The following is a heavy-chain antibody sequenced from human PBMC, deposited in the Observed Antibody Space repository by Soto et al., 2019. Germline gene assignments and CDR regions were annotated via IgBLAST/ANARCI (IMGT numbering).Heavy chain of an antibody. CDR1: GFSLTTSGVG. Sequence: QITLKESGPTLVKPTQTLTLTCTFSGFSLTTSGVGVGWIRQPPGKALEWLALIYWNDDKRYSPSLKTRLTITKDTTKNQVVLTMTNIDPVDTATYFCVHSSCYEIFNYWGQGTLFTVAS. CDR3: VHSSCYEIFNY. D-gene: IGHD5-12*01. J-gene: IGHJ4*02. V-gene: IGHV2-5*01. CDR2: IYWNDDK.